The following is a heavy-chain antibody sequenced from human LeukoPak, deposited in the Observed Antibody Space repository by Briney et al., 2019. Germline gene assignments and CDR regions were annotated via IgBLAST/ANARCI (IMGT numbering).Heavy chain of an antibody. CDR2: IVPDTGGV. CDR1: GYTFSDYY. J-gene: IGHJ4*02. D-gene: IGHD2-8*02. Sequence: ASVTVSCKTSGYTFSDYYVHWVRQAPGQGLEWMGYIVPDTGGVDIDRRFQGRFTMTRDKATRTLYMELSNLRSDDTAVYYCSTEDKYCTGANCGKYWGQGTLVTGSS. V-gene: IGHV1-2*02. CDR3: STEDKYCTGANCGKY.